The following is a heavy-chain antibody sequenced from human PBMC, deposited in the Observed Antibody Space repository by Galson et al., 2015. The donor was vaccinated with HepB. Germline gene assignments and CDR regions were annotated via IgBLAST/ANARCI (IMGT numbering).Heavy chain of an antibody. CDR1: GGTFSSYA. CDR3: ARDLGSSGPYWRCFDY. D-gene: IGHD3-22*01. CDR2: IIPIFGTA. V-gene: IGHV1-69*13. J-gene: IGHJ4*02. Sequence: SVKVSCKASGGTFSSYAISWVRQAPGQGLERMGGIIPIFGTANYAQKFQGRVTITADESTSTAYMELSSLRSEDTAVYYCARDLGSSGPYWRCFDYWGQGTLVTVSS.